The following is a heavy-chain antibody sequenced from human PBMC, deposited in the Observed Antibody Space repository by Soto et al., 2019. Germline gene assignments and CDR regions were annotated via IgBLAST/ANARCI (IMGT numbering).Heavy chain of an antibody. J-gene: IGHJ4*02. CDR3: AKVSGSSGWYGDFDY. CDR1: GFTFTSHP. D-gene: IGHD6-19*01. V-gene: IGHV3-23*01. CDR2: ISDSGGYT. Sequence: EVQLLESGGGLVQPGGSLRLSCAASGFTFTSHPMSWVRQAPGKGREWVSIISDSGGYTYYADSVKGHFTISRDNSKNTLYLQMNSLRAEDTATYYCAKVSGSSGWYGDFDYWGQGTLVTVSS.